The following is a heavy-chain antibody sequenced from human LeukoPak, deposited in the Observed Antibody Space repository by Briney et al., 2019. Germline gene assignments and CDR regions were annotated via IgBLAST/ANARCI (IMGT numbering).Heavy chain of an antibody. CDR1: GFTFSSYT. CDR2: ISYDGSNK. CDR3: ARGLHYYYYGMDV. J-gene: IGHJ6*02. V-gene: IGHV3-30-3*01. Sequence: GRSLRLSCAASGFTFSSYTMHWVRQAPGKGVEWGAVISYDGSNKYDADSVKGRFTISRDNSKNTLYLQMNSLRAEDTAVYYCARGLHYYYYGMDVWGQGTTVTVSS. D-gene: IGHD3-10*01.